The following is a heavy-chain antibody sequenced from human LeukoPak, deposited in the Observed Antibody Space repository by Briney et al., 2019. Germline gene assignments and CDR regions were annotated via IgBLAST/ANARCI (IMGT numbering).Heavy chain of an antibody. J-gene: IGHJ3*02. V-gene: IGHV3-30*18. CDR3: AEDEVTTLDLNAFDI. CDR2: ISYDGSNK. D-gene: IGHD4-23*01. CDR1: GFTFSSYG. Sequence: TGGSLRLSCAASGFTFSSYGMHWVRQAPGKGLEWVAVISYDGSNKYYADSVKGRFTISRDNSKNTLYLQMNSLRAEDTAVYYCAEDEVTTLDLNAFDIWGQGTMVTVSS.